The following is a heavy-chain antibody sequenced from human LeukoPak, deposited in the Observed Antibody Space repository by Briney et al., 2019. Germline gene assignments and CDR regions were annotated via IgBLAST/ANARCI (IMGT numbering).Heavy chain of an antibody. Sequence: ASVKVSCKASGYTFTSYAMHWVRQAPGQRLEWMGWINAGNGNTKYSQEFQGRVTITRDTSASTAYMELSSLRSEDMAVYYCARAPYSSGMPSDYWGQGTLVTVSS. J-gene: IGHJ4*02. CDR3: ARAPYSSGMPSDY. CDR2: INAGNGNT. CDR1: GYTFTSYA. V-gene: IGHV1-3*03. D-gene: IGHD6-19*01.